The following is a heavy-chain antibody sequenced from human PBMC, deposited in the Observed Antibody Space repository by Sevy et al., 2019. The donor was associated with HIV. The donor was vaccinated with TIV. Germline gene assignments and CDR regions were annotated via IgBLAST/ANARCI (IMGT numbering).Heavy chain of an antibody. CDR3: ARGATDAHRTNNTQAFDI. D-gene: IGHD2-21*01. V-gene: IGHV1-2*02. CDR1: GYTFTGYY. Sequence: ASVKVSCKASGYTFTGYYMHWIRQAPGHGLEWMGWINPNSGGTNYAKKFQGRVTMNRDTSISTAYMDLSRLRSADTAVYYCARGATDAHRTNNTQAFDIWGQGTMVTVSS. CDR2: INPNSGGT. J-gene: IGHJ3*02.